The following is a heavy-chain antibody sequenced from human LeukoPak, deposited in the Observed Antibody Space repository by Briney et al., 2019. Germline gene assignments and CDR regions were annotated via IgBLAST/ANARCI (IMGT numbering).Heavy chain of an antibody. V-gene: IGHV3-23*01. CDR1: GFTFSSYA. J-gene: IGHJ5*02. CDR3: ARGGVVVAATSVLTPNWFDP. D-gene: IGHD2-15*01. CDR2: ISDSGDNT. Sequence: AGGSLRLSCAASGFTFSSYAMSWVRQAPGKGLEWVSAISDSGDNTYYADSVKGRFTISRDNSNNTLYLQMNSLRAEDTAVYYCARGGVVVAATSVLTPNWFDPWGQGTLVTVSS.